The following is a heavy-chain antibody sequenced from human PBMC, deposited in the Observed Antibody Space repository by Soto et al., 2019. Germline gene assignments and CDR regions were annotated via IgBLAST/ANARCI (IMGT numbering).Heavy chain of an antibody. Sequence: SETLSLTCTVSGGSISNFYCIWGRHPPGKGLEWIGYISYSGNTNYNPSLKSRVSMSVDTSKNQLSLNLTSVTAADTAVYYCARAPMVLSRSYFDSWGQGTPVTVS. CDR3: ARAPMVLSRSYFDS. CDR1: GGSISNFY. CDR2: ISYSGNT. V-gene: IGHV4-59*01. D-gene: IGHD2-8*01. J-gene: IGHJ4*02.